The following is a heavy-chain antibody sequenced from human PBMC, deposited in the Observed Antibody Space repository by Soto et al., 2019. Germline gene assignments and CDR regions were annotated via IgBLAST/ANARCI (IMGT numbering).Heavy chain of an antibody. J-gene: IGHJ4*02. CDR3: AEGRTQGLVHCEY. CDR1: RFTFSSYA. D-gene: IGHD6-19*01. V-gene: IGHV3-23*01. Sequence: WGSLRRPGSASRFTFSSYAMNWVRQAPGSRLEWISSMSGYVGSTYYADSVKGRFTISTDNSKNTLYLEMNSLRSKDTAVHSCAEGRTQGLVHCEYWGQGTLVTVSS. CDR2: MSGYVGST.